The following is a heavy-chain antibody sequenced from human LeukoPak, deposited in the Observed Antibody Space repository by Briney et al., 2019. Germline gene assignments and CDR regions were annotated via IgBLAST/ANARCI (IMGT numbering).Heavy chain of an antibody. CDR3: ARGRDGYINY. Sequence: SETLSLTCSVSGDSVTSYYWNWIRQAPGKGLEWIGYVSHDGTTNYTPSLKSRVTISVDTSKKQFSLKLTSVTATDTAVYYCARGRDGYINYWGQGTLVTVSS. J-gene: IGHJ4*01. CDR1: GDSVTSYY. D-gene: IGHD5-24*01. V-gene: IGHV4-59*02. CDR2: VSHDGTT.